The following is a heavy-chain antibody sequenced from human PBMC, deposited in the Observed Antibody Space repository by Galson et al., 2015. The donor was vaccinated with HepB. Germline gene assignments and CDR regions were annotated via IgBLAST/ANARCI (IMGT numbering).Heavy chain of an antibody. D-gene: IGHD5-18*01. CDR2: ISYDGSNK. Sequence: SLRLSCAASGFTFSSYGMHWVRQAPGKGLEWVAVISYDGSNKYYADSVKGRFTISRDNSKNTLYLQMNSLRAEDTAVYYCAEGSPYSYGYARYWGQGTLVTVSS. V-gene: IGHV3-30*18. CDR3: AEGSPYSYGYARY. J-gene: IGHJ4*02. CDR1: GFTFSSYG.